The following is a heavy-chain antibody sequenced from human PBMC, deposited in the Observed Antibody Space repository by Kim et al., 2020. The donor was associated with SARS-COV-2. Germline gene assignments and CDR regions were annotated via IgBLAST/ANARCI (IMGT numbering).Heavy chain of an antibody. Sequence: SVKVSCKASGGTFSSYAISWVRQAPGQGLEWMGRIIPILGIANYAQKFQGRVTITADKSTSTAYMELSSLRSEDTAVYYCAREVTDCSSTSCYFWFDPWGQGTLVTVSS. D-gene: IGHD2-2*01. J-gene: IGHJ5*02. V-gene: IGHV1-69*04. CDR1: GGTFSSYA. CDR3: AREVTDCSSTSCYFWFDP. CDR2: IIPILGIA.